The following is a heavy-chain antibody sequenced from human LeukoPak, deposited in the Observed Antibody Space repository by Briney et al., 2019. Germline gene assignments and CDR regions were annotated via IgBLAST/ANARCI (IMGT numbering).Heavy chain of an antibody. CDR3: ARVPKEKSGSYYFGSAYYYYMDV. CDR1: GYTFTSYG. Sequence: ASVKVSCKASGYTFTSYGISWVRQAPGQGREWMGWISAYNGNTNYAQKLQGRVTMTTDTSTSTAYMELRSLRSDDTAVYYCARVPKEKSGSYYFGSAYYYYMDVWGKGTTVTVSS. D-gene: IGHD1-26*01. CDR2: ISAYNGNT. J-gene: IGHJ6*03. V-gene: IGHV1-18*01.